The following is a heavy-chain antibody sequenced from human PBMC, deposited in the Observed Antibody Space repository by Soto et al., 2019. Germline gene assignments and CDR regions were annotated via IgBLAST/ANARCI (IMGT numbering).Heavy chain of an antibody. CDR3: ASAGGLGAVAADY. V-gene: IGHV4-30-2*01. CDR1: GGSISSGGYS. D-gene: IGHD6-19*01. CDR2: IYHSGST. Sequence: QLQLQESGSGLVKPSQTLSLTCAVSGGSISSGGYSWSWIRQPPGKGLEWIGYIYHSGSTYYNPSPKRRVTISVDRSKNQCSLKLSSVTAADTAVYYCASAGGLGAVAADYWGQGTLVTVSS. J-gene: IGHJ4*02.